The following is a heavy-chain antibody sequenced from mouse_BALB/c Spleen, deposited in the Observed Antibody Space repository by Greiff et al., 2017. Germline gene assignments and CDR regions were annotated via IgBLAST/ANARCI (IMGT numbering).Heavy chain of an antibody. Sequence: EVQLQQSGAELVKPGASVKLSCTASGFNIKDTYMHWVKQRPEQGLEWIGRIDPANGNTKYDPKFQGKATITADTSSNTAYLQLSSLTSEDTAVYYCARSRYGYDYYAMDYWGQGTSVTVSS. D-gene: IGHD1-2*01. CDR3: ARSRYGYDYYAMDY. V-gene: IGHV14-3*02. CDR1: GFNIKDTY. CDR2: IDPANGNT. J-gene: IGHJ4*01.